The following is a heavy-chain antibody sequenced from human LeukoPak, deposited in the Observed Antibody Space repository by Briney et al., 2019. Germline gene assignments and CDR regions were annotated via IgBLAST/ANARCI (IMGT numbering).Heavy chain of an antibody. CDR2: IIPILGIA. Sequence: SVKVTCKASGRTFSSYAISWVRQAPGQGLEWIGRIIPILGIANYAQKFQGRVTLTADKSTSPAYMELSSLRSEATAVYYCARGEVVAHQPFDYWGQGTLVTVSS. J-gene: IGHJ4*02. V-gene: IGHV1-69*04. CDR1: GRTFSSYA. CDR3: ARGEVVAHQPFDY. D-gene: IGHD3-22*01.